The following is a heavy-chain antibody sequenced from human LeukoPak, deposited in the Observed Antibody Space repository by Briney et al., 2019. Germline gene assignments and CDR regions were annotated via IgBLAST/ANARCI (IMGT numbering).Heavy chain of an antibody. CDR2: IGTAGDT. Sequence: GGSLRLSCAASGFTLSNYAMHWVRQATGKPLEWVSAIGTAGDTFYPGSVKGRFTISRENAKNSLYLQMNSLRAEDTVVYYCARQSTPHGNFDYWGQGTLVTVSS. J-gene: IGHJ4*02. V-gene: IGHV3-13*01. D-gene: IGHD1-26*01. CDR3: ARQSTPHGNFDY. CDR1: GFTLSNYA.